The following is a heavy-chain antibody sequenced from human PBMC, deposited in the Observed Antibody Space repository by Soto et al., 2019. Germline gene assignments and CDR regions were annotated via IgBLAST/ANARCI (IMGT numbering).Heavy chain of an antibody. V-gene: IGHV1-18*01. J-gene: IGHJ4*02. CDR2: ISTYNGNT. CDR1: GYTFTSAG. Sequence: ASVKVSCKASGYTFTSAGISWVRQAPGQGPEWMGWISTYNGNTNYAQNLQGRVTMTTDTSTSTAYMELRGLRSDATPVYYCARTVAGYFYYWGQGTLVTVSS. CDR3: ARTVAGYFYY. D-gene: IGHD6-19*01.